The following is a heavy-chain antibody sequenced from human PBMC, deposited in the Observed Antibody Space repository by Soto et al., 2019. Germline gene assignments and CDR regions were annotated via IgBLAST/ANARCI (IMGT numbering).Heavy chain of an antibody. J-gene: IGHJ6*03. CDR3: ARGLILWFGELSRRGGYYYNMDV. CDR1: GGSFSGYQ. CDR2: INDSGNI. D-gene: IGHD3-10*01. Sequence: QVQLQQWGAGLLKPSETLSLTCAVYGGSFSGYQWSWIRQTPGKGLEWIGEINDSGNINYNPSLKSRVAILIDTPKKQISLKLSCVTAADTAVYYCARGLILWFGELSRRGGYYYNMDVWGKGTRVTVSS. V-gene: IGHV4-34*01.